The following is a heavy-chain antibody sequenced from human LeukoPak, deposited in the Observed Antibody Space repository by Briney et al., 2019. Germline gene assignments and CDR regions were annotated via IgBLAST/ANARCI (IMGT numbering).Heavy chain of an antibody. Sequence: QPGRSLRLSCAASGFTFSSYAMHWVRQAPGKGLEWVAVISYDGSNKYYADSVKGRFTISRDNSKNTLYLQMNSLRAEDTAVYYCAKPKYNWNDWYFDLWGRGTLVTVSS. CDR3: AKPKYNWNDWYFDL. CDR2: ISYDGSNK. J-gene: IGHJ2*01. CDR1: GFTFSSYA. D-gene: IGHD1-1*01. V-gene: IGHV3-30-3*02.